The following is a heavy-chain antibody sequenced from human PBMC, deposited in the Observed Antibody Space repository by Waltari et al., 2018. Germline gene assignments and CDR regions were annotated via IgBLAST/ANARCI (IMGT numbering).Heavy chain of an antibody. Sequence: QVQLQQSGPGLVKPSQPPSLTCPVPGAGLFTTSVAWNWIRQSPSRGLEWLGRTYYRSQWRNDYALSVKGRITVNPDTSKNHFSLQLDSVTPDDTAVYYCARGKFTAFDIWGQGTMVTVSS. CDR1: GAGLFTTSVA. J-gene: IGHJ3*02. CDR2: TYYRSQWRN. V-gene: IGHV6-1*01. CDR3: ARGKFTAFDI.